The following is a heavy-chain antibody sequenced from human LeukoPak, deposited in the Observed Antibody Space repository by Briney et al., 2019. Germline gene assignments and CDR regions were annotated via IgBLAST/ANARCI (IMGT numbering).Heavy chain of an antibody. D-gene: IGHD2-15*01. CDR2: IYYSGST. Sequence: SETLSLTCTVSGGSISSGGYYWSWIRQRPGKGLEWIGYIYYSGSTYYNPSLKSRVTISVDTSKNQFSLKLSSVTAADTAVYYCARNVVVVAAAYNWFDPWGQGTLVTVSS. CDR3: ARNVVVVAAAYNWFDP. J-gene: IGHJ5*02. V-gene: IGHV4-31*03. CDR1: GGSISSGGYY.